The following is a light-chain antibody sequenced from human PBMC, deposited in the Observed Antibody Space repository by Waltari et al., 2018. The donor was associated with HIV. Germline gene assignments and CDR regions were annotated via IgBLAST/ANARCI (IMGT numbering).Light chain of an antibody. Sequence: EIVLTQSPATLSLSPGERATLSCRASQSVSNYLAWYQQKPGQAPRLLIYDASNRATDIPARFSGSGSGTDFNLTISSLEPEDFAVYYCQERSTWPSAFGQGTRLDIK. CDR1: QSVSNY. J-gene: IGKJ5*01. CDR3: QERSTWPSA. V-gene: IGKV3-11*01. CDR2: DAS.